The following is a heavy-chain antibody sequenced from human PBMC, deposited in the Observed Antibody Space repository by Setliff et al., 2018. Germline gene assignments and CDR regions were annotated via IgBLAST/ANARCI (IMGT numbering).Heavy chain of an antibody. Sequence: SETLSLTCSVYGESFSNNYWSWIRQTPGKGLEWIGESNHGGSTSYHPSLKSRLTMSVGTSKNQFSLKLTSVTAADTAVYYCARDPIGPFLCYMDGWGKGTTVTVSS. D-gene: IGHD3-16*01. CDR2: SNHGGST. V-gene: IGHV4-34*01. J-gene: IGHJ6*03. CDR3: ARDPIGPFLCYMDG. CDR1: GESFSNNY.